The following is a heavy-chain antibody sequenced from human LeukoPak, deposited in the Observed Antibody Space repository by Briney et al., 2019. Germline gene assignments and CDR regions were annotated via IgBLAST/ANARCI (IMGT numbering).Heavy chain of an antibody. Sequence: ASVKVSCKASGYTFTSNGISWGRQAPGQGLEWMGWISAYNGNTNYAQKLQGKVTMTTDTSTSTAYMELRSLRSDDTAVYYCARGYCSGGSCSHYGMDVWGQGTTVTVSS. CDR1: GYTFTSNG. D-gene: IGHD2-15*01. CDR2: ISAYNGNT. J-gene: IGHJ6*02. CDR3: ARGYCSGGSCSHYGMDV. V-gene: IGHV1-18*01.